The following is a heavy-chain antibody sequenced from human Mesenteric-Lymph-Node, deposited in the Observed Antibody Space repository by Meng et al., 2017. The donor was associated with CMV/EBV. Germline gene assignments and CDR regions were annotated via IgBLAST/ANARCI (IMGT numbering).Heavy chain of an antibody. CDR2: MYHSGNT. Sequence: SETLSLTCTVSGVSISRGDYYWSWIRQPPGKGLEWIGYMYHSGNTHYNSSLESRVTISVDPSKNQFSLRLSSVTAADTAVYYCARVDCSGTSCFKGLDGDFYYWGQGTLVTFSS. CDR3: ARVDCSGTSCFKGLDGDFYY. D-gene: IGHD2-2*01. CDR1: GVSISRGDYY. V-gene: IGHV4-30-4*01. J-gene: IGHJ4*02.